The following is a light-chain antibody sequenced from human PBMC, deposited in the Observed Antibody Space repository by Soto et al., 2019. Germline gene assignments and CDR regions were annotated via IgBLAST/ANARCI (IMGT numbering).Light chain of an antibody. V-gene: IGKV3-20*01. J-gene: IGKJ4*01. CDR1: QSRSSSY. CDR3: QQYGTAPLT. Sequence: EIVLTQSPGTLSLSPGERATLSCRASQSRSSSYMAWYQQKPGQAPRPLIYGASSRDTGIPDRFSGSGSGTDFALTISRLEPEDFAVYYCQQYGTAPLTFGGGTKVEIK. CDR2: GAS.